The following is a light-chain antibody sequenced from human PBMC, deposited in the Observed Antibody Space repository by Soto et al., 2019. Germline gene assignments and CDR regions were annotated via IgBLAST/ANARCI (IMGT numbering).Light chain of an antibody. J-gene: IGKJ1*01. CDR1: QSISNH. CDR2: AAS. Sequence: DIQMIQSPSSLSASVEDRVIITCRASQSISNHLNWYQQKPGKAPKLLIFAASSLQSGVPSRFSGSRAGPDCTLTISSLQPEDFATYYCQQSYSSPPTFGQGTKVEIK. V-gene: IGKV1-39*01. CDR3: QQSYSSPPT.